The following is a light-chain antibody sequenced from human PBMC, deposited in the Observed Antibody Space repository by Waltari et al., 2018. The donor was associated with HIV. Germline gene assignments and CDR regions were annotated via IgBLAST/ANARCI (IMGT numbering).Light chain of an antibody. CDR2: WAS. CDR1: QTTLYSANNMSY. Sequence: DIVITQSPDSLTVSLGERATINCESSQTTLYSANNMSYVAWYQEKPGQPPKLLIYWASARESGVPDRFSGSESGTHVTLSISSLQAEDVGIYYCHKYYSSPHPSGQGTNVEI. CDR3: HKYYSSPHP. V-gene: IGKV4-1*01. J-gene: IGKJ2*01.